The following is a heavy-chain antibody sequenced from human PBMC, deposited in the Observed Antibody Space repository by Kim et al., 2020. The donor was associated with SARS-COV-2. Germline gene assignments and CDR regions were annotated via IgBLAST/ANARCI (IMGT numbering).Heavy chain of an antibody. V-gene: IGHV3-23*01. J-gene: IGHJ6*02. CDR1: GFTFSSYA. Sequence: GGSLRLSCAASGFTFSSYAMSWVRQAPGKGLEWVSAISGSGGSTYYADSVKGRFTISRDNSKNTLYLQMNSLRAEDTAVYYCAKGSGRAAVYYYYYGMDVWGQGTTVTVSS. D-gene: IGHD6-13*01. CDR2: ISGSGGST. CDR3: AKGSGRAAVYYYYYGMDV.